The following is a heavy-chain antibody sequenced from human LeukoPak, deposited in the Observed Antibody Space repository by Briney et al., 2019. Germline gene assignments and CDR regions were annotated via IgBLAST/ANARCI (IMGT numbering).Heavy chain of an antibody. CDR2: IYYSGST. CDR1: GDSISSSSYY. Sequence: SETLSLTCNVSGDSISSSSYYWGWIRQPPGKGLEWIGSIYYSGSTYYNPSLKSRVTISVDTSKNQFSLKLSSVTAADTAVYYCARDRVGQQLVGRKYYYYMDVWGKGNTVTISS. V-gene: IGHV4-39*07. CDR3: ARDRVGQQLVGRKYYYYMDV. D-gene: IGHD6-13*01. J-gene: IGHJ6*03.